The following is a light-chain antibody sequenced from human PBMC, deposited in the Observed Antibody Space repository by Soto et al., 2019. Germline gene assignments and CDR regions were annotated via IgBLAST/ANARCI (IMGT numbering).Light chain of an antibody. CDR3: SSYTSSSTVV. CDR1: SSDVGGYNY. CDR2: EVS. J-gene: IGLJ2*01. V-gene: IGLV2-14*01. Sequence: QSALTQPASVSGSPGQSITISCTGTSSDVGGYNYGSWYQQHPGKAPKLMIYEVSNRPSGVSSRFSGSKSGNTASLTISGLPAEDEADYYCSSYTSSSTVVFGGGTKLTVL.